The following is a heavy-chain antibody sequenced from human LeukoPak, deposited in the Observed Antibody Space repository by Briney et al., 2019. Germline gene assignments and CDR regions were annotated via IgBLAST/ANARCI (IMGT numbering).Heavy chain of an antibody. J-gene: IGHJ5*02. CDR1: GFTFSSYS. Sequence: AGGSLRLSCAASGFTFSSYSMNWVRQAPGKGLEWVSSISSSSSYIYYADSVKGRFTISRDNAKNSLYLQMSSLRAEDTAVYYCARGRRVVAAHNWFDPWGQGTLVTVSS. CDR2: ISSSSSYI. CDR3: ARGRRVVAAHNWFDP. D-gene: IGHD2-15*01. V-gene: IGHV3-21*01.